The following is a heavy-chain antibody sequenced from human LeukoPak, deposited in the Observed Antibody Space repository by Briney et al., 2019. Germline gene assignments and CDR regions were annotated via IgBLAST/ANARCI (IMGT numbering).Heavy chain of an antibody. CDR1: GYTFNSYG. CDR3: ARGDLYSSSDY. J-gene: IGHJ4*02. CDR2: ISGYSGNI. Sequence: ASVKVSCKASGYTFNSYGISWVRQAPGQGLEWMAWISGYSGNINYAQKVQGRVTLTTDTSTSTAYMELRDLRSDDTAVYYCARGDLYSSSDYWGQGTLVTVSS. V-gene: IGHV1-18*01. D-gene: IGHD6-6*01.